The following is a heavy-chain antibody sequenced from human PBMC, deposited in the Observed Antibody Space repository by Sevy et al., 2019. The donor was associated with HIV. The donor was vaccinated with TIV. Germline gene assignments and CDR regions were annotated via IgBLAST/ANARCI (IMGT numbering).Heavy chain of an antibody. V-gene: IGHV3-9*01. J-gene: IGHJ4*02. D-gene: IGHD3-22*01. CDR2: ISWNSGSI. Sequence: GGSLRLSCAASGFTFDDYAMHWVRQAPGKGLEWVSGISWNSGSIGYADSVMGRFTISRDNAKNSLYLQMNSLRAEDTALYYCAKDSQNYYDSSGYDFWIDYWGQGTLVTVSS. CDR3: AKDSQNYYDSSGYDFWIDY. CDR1: GFTFDDYA.